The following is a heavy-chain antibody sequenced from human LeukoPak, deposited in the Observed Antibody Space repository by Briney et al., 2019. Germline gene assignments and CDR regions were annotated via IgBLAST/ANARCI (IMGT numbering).Heavy chain of an antibody. V-gene: IGHV3-7*01. CDR2: MNHHGSQI. CDR1: GFTFTSYW. CDR3: ARDGGYSADY. J-gene: IGHJ4*02. Sequence: PGGSLRLSCAASGFTFTSYWMSWVRQTPGKGLEWVANMNHHGSQIFYVDSVKGRFTVSRDNAKNSLFLQMNSLRTEDTAVYYCARDGGYSADYWGQGALVTVSS. D-gene: IGHD1-1*01.